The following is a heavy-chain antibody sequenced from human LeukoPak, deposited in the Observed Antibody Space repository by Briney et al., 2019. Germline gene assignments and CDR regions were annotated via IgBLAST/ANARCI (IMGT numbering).Heavy chain of an antibody. CDR1: GFTFSSYG. J-gene: IGHJ4*02. CDR3: ARGQSWAFDF. Sequence: PGGSLRLSCAASGFTFSSYGMHWVRQAPGKGLEWVAVISYDGSNKYYADSVKGRFTISRDNAKNSVDLQMNSLRVEDTAVYYCARGQSWAFDFWGQGTLVTVSS. D-gene: IGHD1-26*01. CDR2: ISYDGSNK. V-gene: IGHV3-30*03.